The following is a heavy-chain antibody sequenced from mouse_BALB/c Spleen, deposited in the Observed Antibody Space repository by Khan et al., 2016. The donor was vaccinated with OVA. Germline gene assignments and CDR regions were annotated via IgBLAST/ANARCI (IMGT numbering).Heavy chain of an antibody. V-gene: IGHV3-2*02. CDR1: GYSITSDYA. CDR3: ARSVTITTVVATDFDY. D-gene: IGHD1-1*01. J-gene: IGHJ2*01. Sequence: EVQLQESGPGLVKPSQSLSLTCTVTGYSITSDYAWNWIRQFPGNKLAWMGYISHSGRTSYNPSLKSRISITRDTSKNQFFLQLNSVTTEDTATYYCARSVTITTVVATDFDYWGQGTTLTVSS. CDR2: ISHSGRT.